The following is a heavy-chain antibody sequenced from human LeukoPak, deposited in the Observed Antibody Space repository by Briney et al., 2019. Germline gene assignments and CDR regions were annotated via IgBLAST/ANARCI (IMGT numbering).Heavy chain of an antibody. CDR3: ARVTSASQYYYDSSGYSDGYFDY. V-gene: IGHV1-69*13. J-gene: IGHJ4*02. CDR2: IIPIFGTE. Sequence: SVTVSFKASVGTFSNYAISWVRQAPGQGMEWMGGIIPIFGTENYAQKFQGRVTITADESTSTAYMELSSLRSEDTAVYYCARVTSASQYYYDSSGYSDGYFDYWGQGTLVTVSS. D-gene: IGHD3-22*01. CDR1: VGTFSNYA.